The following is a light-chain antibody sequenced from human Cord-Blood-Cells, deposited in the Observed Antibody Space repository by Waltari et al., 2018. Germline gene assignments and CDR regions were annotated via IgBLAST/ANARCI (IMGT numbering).Light chain of an antibody. J-gene: IGLJ1*01. CDR1: SSNIGSNT. CDR2: SNN. Sequence: QSVLTQPPSASGTPGQRGTSSCSGSSSNIGSNTVHWYQQLPGTAPKLLIYSNNQRPSGVPDRFSGSKSGTSASLAISGLQSEDEADYYCAAWDDSLNGYVFGTGTKVTVL. V-gene: IGLV1-44*01. CDR3: AAWDDSLNGYV.